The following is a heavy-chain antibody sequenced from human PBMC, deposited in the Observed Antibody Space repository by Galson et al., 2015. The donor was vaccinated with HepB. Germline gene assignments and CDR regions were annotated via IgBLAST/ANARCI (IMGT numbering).Heavy chain of an antibody. CDR2: IIPILGIA. CDR1: GYKFTSYY. V-gene: IGHV1-69*10. CDR3: ASGGNYDFWSGYYTARWYFDL. Sequence: SVKVSCKASGYKFTSYYMHWVRQAPGQGLEWMGGIIPILGIANYAQKFQGRVTITADKSTSTAYMELSSLRSEDTAVYYCASGGNYDFWSGYYTARWYFDLWGQGTLVTVSS. J-gene: IGHJ2*01. D-gene: IGHD3-3*01.